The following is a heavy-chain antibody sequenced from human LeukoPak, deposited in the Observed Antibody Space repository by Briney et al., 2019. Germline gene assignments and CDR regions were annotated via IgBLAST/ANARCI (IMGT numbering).Heavy chain of an antibody. Sequence: ASVKVSCKASGYTFTSYGISWVRQAPGQGLEWMGWISGYTGNTNYAQKFQGRVTMTANTSTSTASMELRSLRSDDTAVYYCARPANLYYASDAFDIWGQGTMVTVSS. J-gene: IGHJ3*02. D-gene: IGHD3-16*01. CDR1: GYTFTSYG. CDR2: ISGYTGNT. CDR3: ARPANLYYASDAFDI. V-gene: IGHV1-18*01.